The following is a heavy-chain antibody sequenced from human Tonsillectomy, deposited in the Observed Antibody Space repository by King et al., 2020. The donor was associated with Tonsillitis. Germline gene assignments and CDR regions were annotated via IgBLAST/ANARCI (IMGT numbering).Heavy chain of an antibody. Sequence: VQLQQWGAGLLKSSETLSLTCAVYGGSFSGYSWNWIRQTPGEGLEWIGQITHSGSAYYTPSLNSRATLSVDPSKNQFSLKLNSLSAADTAMYYCARGPSEIFGGAFVPPTDFDFWVQG. CDR3: ARGPSEIFGGAFVPPTDFDF. V-gene: IGHV4-34*01. CDR1: GGSFSGYS. J-gene: IGHJ4*02. D-gene: IGHD3-3*01. CDR2: ITHSGSA.